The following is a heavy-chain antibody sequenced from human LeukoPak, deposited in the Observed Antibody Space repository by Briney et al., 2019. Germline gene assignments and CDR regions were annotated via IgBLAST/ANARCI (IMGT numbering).Heavy chain of an antibody. CDR2: IKQDGSEK. V-gene: IGHV3-7*01. D-gene: IGHD3-3*01. CDR3: ARDRGGIDFWSAYYHTFDY. CDR1: GFTFSSYW. J-gene: IGHJ4*02. Sequence: PGGSLRLSCAASGFTFSSYWMSWVRQAPGKGLKWVANIKQDGSEKYYVDSVKGRFTISRDNAKTSLYLQMNSLRVEDPAVYYCARDRGGIDFWSAYYHTFDYWGQGTLVTASS.